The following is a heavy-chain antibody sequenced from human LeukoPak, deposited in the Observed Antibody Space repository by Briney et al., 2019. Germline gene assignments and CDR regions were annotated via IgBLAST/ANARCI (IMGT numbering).Heavy chain of an antibody. CDR2: IFPGDYDT. CDR1: GYTFTNNW. V-gene: IGHV5-51*01. D-gene: IGHD3-16*02. CDR3: VKSWCRGILVCPDY. Sequence: GESLKISCKASGYTFTNNWIGWVRQMPGKGLEWMGRIFPGDYDTGYSPAFQGQVTITADRSINTVYLQWNSLRASDSAIYYCVKSWCRGILVCPDYWGQGTVVTVSS. J-gene: IGHJ4*02.